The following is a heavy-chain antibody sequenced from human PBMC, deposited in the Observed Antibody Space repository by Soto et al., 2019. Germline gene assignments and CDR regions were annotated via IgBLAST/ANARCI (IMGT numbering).Heavy chain of an antibody. CDR1: GGSISSSSYY. V-gene: IGHV4-39*01. CDR3: AATVTDYYCYMDV. CDR2: IYYSGST. Sequence: QLQLQESGPGLVKPSETLSLTCTVSGGSISSSSYYWGWIRQPPGKGLEWIGSIYYSGSTYYNPSLKSRVTISVDTSKNQFSLKLSSVTAADTAVYYCAATVTDYYCYMDVWGKGTTVTVSS. D-gene: IGHD4-17*01. J-gene: IGHJ6*03.